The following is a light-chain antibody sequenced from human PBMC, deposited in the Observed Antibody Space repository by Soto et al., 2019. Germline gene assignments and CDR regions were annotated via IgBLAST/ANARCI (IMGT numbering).Light chain of an antibody. J-gene: IGKJ4*01. V-gene: IGKV3-11*01. Sequence: EIVLTQSPATLSLSPGERATLSCRASQSVSSYLAWYQQKPGQAPRLLIYDASNRATGIPARFSGSGSGTDFTLTISRLEPEYFAVYYWQQSSNWTFGGGTKVEIK. CDR3: QQSSNWT. CDR2: DAS. CDR1: QSVSSY.